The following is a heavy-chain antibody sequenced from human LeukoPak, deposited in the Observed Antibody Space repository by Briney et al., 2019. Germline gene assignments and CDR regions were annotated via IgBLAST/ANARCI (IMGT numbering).Heavy chain of an antibody. D-gene: IGHD3-3*01. J-gene: IGHJ5*02. CDR2: VIPIFGTA. CDR1: GGTFSSYA. CDR3: AHSTYYDFWSGYWGTSVNWFDP. V-gene: IGHV1-69*13. Sequence: SVKVSCKASGGTFSSYAISWVRQAPGQGLEWMGGVIPIFGTANYAQKFQGRVTITADESTSTAYMELSSLRSEDTAVYYCAHSTYYDFWSGYWGTSVNWFDPWGQGTLVTVSS.